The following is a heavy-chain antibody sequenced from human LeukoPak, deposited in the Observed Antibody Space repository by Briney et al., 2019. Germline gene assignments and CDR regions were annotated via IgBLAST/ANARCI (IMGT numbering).Heavy chain of an antibody. CDR1: GGSISSSAYY. D-gene: IGHD6-19*01. J-gene: IGHJ4*02. CDR2: ISGSGGST. CDR3: ARCGGSAWCADLDY. V-gene: IGHV3-23*01. Sequence: ETLSLTCTVSGGSISSSAYYWGWVRQPPGKGLEWVSTISGSGGSTYYADSVKGRFTISRDNSKNTLYLQMNSLRAEDTAVYYCARCGGSAWCADLDYWGQGTLVTVSS.